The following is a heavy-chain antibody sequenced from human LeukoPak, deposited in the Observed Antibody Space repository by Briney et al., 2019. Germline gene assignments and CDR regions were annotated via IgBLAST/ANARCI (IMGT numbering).Heavy chain of an antibody. Sequence: KTSETLSLTCTVSGGSISSSSYYWSWIRQPPGKGLEWIGEINHSGSTNYNPSLKSRVTISVDTSKNQFSLKLSSVTAADTAVYYCARAKNYGYYYYYGMDVWGQGTTVTVSS. D-gene: IGHD3-10*01. CDR2: INHSGST. V-gene: IGHV4-39*07. J-gene: IGHJ6*02. CDR1: GGSISSSSYY. CDR3: ARAKNYGYYYYYGMDV.